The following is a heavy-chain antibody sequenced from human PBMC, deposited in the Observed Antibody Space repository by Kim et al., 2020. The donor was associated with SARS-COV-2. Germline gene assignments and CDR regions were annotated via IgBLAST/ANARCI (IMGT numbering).Heavy chain of an antibody. V-gene: IGHV3-21*01. CDR3: ARDYNGRYYYDSSGYYPEYFQH. Sequence: GGSLRLSCAASGFTFSSYSMNWVRQAPGKGLEWVSSISSSSSYIYYADSVKGRFTISRDNAKNSLYLQMNSLRAEDTAVYYCARDYNGRYYYDSSGYYPEYFQHWGQGTLVTVSS. D-gene: IGHD3-22*01. J-gene: IGHJ1*01. CDR2: ISSSSSYI. CDR1: GFTFSSYS.